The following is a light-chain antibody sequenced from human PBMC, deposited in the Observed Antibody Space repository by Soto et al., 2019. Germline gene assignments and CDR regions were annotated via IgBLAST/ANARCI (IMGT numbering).Light chain of an antibody. J-gene: IGKJ4*01. CDR2: EAS. CDR3: QLYTNFPLT. V-gene: IGKV1-5*01. Sequence: DIQMTQSPSTLSASVGDRVTITCRASQSMSSWLAWYQQKPGKAPKLLIHEASRLESGVPSRFSGSESGTEFTLTISGLHAEDSATYYCQLYTNFPLTCGGGTKVEIK. CDR1: QSMSSW.